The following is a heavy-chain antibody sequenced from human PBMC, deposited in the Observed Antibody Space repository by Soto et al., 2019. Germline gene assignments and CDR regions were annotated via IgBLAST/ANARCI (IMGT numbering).Heavy chain of an antibody. CDR2: IIPIFGTA. D-gene: IGHD2-8*02. Sequence: GASVKVSCKASGGTFSSYAISWVRQAPGQGLEWMGGIIPIFGTANYAQKFQGRVTITADESTSTAYMELSSLRSEDTAVYYCARERLLGPWHYYYGMDVWGQGTTVTVSS. CDR3: ARERLLGPWHYYYGMDV. J-gene: IGHJ6*02. CDR1: GGTFSSYA. V-gene: IGHV1-69*13.